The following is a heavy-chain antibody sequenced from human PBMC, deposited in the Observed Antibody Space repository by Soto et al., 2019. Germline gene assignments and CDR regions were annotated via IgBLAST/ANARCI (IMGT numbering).Heavy chain of an antibody. V-gene: IGHV1-69*12. CDR3: ASRTETYSYYYYGMDV. Sequence: QVQLVQSGAEVKKPGSSVKVSCKASGGTFSSYAISWVRQAPGQGLEWMGGIIPIFGTANYAQKFQGRVTINADDSTSTAYMELSSLRSEDTAVYYCASRTETYSYYYYGMDVWGQGTTVTVSS. J-gene: IGHJ6*02. CDR1: GGTFSSYA. CDR2: IIPIFGTA. D-gene: IGHD4-4*01.